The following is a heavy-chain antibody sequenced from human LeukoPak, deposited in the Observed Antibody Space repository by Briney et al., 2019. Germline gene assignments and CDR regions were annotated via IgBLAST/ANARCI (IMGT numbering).Heavy chain of an antibody. CDR2: ISTSGGNT. CDR1: GFTFSSYA. Sequence: PGGSLRLSCAASGFTFSSYAMSWVRQAPGKGLEWVSAISTSGGNTYYADSVKGRFTISRDTSKNTLNLQMNSLRAEDTAVYYCAKIPSRVVVTATPWGQGTLVTVSS. J-gene: IGHJ5*02. CDR3: AKIPSRVVVTATP. D-gene: IGHD2-21*02. V-gene: IGHV3-23*01.